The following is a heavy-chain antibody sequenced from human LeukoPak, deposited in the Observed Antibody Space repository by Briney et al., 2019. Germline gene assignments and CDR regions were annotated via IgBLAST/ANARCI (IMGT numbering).Heavy chain of an antibody. CDR3: AREQGNYYDSSGYHGAALDY. Sequence: PSETLSLTCTVSGGSISSSSYYWGWIRQPPGKGLEWIGSINYSGSTYYNPSLTSRVTISVDRSKNQFSLKLSSVTAADTAVYYCAREQGNYYDSSGYHGAALDYWGQGTLVTVSS. CDR1: GGSISSSSYY. V-gene: IGHV4-39*07. J-gene: IGHJ4*02. D-gene: IGHD3-22*01. CDR2: INYSGST.